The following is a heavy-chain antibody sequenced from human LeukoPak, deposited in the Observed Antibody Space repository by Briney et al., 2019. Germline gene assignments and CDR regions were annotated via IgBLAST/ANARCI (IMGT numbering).Heavy chain of an antibody. D-gene: IGHD2-15*01. CDR2: IYTSGST. CDR3: ARGKPLRYCSGGSCYLYYYGMDV. J-gene: IGHJ6*02. Sequence: SETLSLTCTVSGGSISSYYWSWIRQPAGKGLEWIGRIYTSGSTNYNPSLKSRVTISVDTSKNQFSLKLSSVTAADTAVYYCARGKPLRYCSGGSCYLYYYGMDVWGQGTTVTVSS. V-gene: IGHV4-4*07. CDR1: GGSISSYY.